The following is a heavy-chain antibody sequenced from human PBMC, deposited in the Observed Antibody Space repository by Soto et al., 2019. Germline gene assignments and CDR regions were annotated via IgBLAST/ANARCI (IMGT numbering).Heavy chain of an antibody. D-gene: IGHD2-2*01. CDR2: ISSSTSHT. Sequence: QVQLVESGGGLVKPGGSLRLSCAVSGFTFSDYYMTWIRQAPGTGLEWVSYISSSTSHTNYADSVKGRFTISRDNAKNSLFLQMNRLRAEVTAVYYCARGRGSAADYFEFWGQGTLVTVSS. V-gene: IGHV3-11*05. CDR3: ARGRGSAADYFEF. CDR1: GFTFSDYY. J-gene: IGHJ4*02.